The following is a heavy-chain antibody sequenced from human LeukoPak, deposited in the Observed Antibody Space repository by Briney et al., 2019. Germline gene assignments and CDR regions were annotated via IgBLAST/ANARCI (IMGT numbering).Heavy chain of an antibody. CDR1: GGSINSATYY. CDR2: INHSGST. V-gene: IGHV4-39*07. J-gene: IGHJ4*02. Sequence: SETLSLTCTVPGGSINSATYYWGWIRQPPGKGLQWIGEINHSGSTNYNPSLKSRVTISVDTSKNQFSLKLSSVTAADTAVYYCARGRQGHYWGQGTLVTVSS. CDR3: ARGRQGHY.